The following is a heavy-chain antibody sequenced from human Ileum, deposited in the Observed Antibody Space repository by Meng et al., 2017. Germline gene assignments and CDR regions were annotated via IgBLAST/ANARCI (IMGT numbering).Heavy chain of an antibody. J-gene: IGHJ3*02. CDR2: ISGTGGTT. V-gene: IGHV3-23*01. CDR3: AKSSGIVGATYAFGM. Sequence: GESLKISCAASGFTFSSYAMSWFRQAPGKGLEWISGISGTGGTTYYADSVKGWFTISRDNSKNTLYVQLNSLRGEDTAVYYCAKSSGIVGATYAFGMWGQGTMVTVSS. CDR1: GFTFSSYA. D-gene: IGHD1-26*01.